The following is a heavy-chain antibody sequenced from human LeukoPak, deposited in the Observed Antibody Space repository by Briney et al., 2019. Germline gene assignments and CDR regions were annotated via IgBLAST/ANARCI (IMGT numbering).Heavy chain of an antibody. Sequence: GGSLRLSCAASGFTFSSYAMTWVRQAPGKGLEWVSAISGSGGSTYYAGSVRGRFTISRDNSKNTLYLQMNSLRAEDTAVYFCAKGWEGSGTYYNVDWGLGALVTVSS. CDR1: GFTFSSYA. CDR3: AKGWEGSGTYYNVD. V-gene: IGHV3-23*01. D-gene: IGHD3-10*01. J-gene: IGHJ4*02. CDR2: ISGSGGST.